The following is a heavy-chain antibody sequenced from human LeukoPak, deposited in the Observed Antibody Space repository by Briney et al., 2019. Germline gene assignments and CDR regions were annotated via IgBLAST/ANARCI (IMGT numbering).Heavy chain of an antibody. CDR1: GFTVSSNY. D-gene: IGHD3-22*01. Sequence: GGSLRLSCAASGFTVSSNYMSWVRQAPGKGLEWVSAISGSGDSTYYADSVKGRFTISRDNSKNTLYLQMNSLRAEDTAVYYCAKSGPDYYDSSGYYYVNYWGQGTLVTVSS. J-gene: IGHJ4*02. CDR2: ISGSGDST. V-gene: IGHV3-23*01. CDR3: AKSGPDYYDSSGYYYVNY.